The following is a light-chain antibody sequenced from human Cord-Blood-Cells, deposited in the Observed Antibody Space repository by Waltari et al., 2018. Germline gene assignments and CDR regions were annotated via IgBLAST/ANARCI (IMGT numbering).Light chain of an antibody. CDR2: WAS. CDR1: QSVLYSSNNKND. J-gene: IGKJ3*01. V-gene: IGKV4-1*01. Sequence: DIVMTQSPDSLAVSLGERATINCKSSQSVLYSSNNKNDLAWYQQKPGQPPNLLIYWASTRESGVPDRFSGSGSGTDFTLTISSLQAEDVAVYYCQKYYSTPFTFGPGTKVDIK. CDR3: QKYYSTPFT.